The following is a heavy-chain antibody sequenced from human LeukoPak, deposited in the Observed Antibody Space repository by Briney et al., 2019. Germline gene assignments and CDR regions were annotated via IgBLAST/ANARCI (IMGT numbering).Heavy chain of an antibody. J-gene: IGHJ4*02. CDR2: ISSSGATK. V-gene: IGHV3-48*03. CDR3: ARVDRAVGATHLDY. CDR1: GFTFSSYE. D-gene: IGHD1-26*01. Sequence: GGSLRLSCAASGFTFSSYEMNWVRQAPGNGLEWISYISSSGATKYYTDSVKGRFTISRDNAKNSLYLQMNSLKAEDTAVYYCARVDRAVGATHLDYWGQGTLVTVSS.